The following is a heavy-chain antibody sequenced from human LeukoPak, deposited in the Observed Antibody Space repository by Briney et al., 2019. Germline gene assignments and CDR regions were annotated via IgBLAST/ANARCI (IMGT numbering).Heavy chain of an antibody. CDR3: AKDELQQLVRGFGYYFDY. V-gene: IGHV3-23*01. Sequence: GGSLRLSCAASGFTFSSYAMSWVRQAPGKGLEWVSAISGSGGSTYYADSVKGRFTISRDNSKNTLYLQMSSLRAEDTAVYYCAKDELQQLVRGFGYYFDYWGQGTLVTVSS. CDR2: ISGSGGST. J-gene: IGHJ4*02. CDR1: GFTFSSYA. D-gene: IGHD6-13*01.